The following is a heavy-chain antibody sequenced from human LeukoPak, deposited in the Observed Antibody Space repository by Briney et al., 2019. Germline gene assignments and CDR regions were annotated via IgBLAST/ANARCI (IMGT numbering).Heavy chain of an antibody. V-gene: IGHV4-34*01. CDR1: GGSFSGYY. CDR3: ARLVRETTVTYYFYYYMDV. Sequence: PSETLSLTCAVYGGSFSGYYWSWIRQPPGKGLEWIGEINHSGSTNYNPSLKSRVTISVDTSKNQFSLNLSSVTATDSAVYYCARLVRETTVTYYFYYYMDVWGKGTTVTVSS. J-gene: IGHJ6*03. D-gene: IGHD4-17*01. CDR2: INHSGST.